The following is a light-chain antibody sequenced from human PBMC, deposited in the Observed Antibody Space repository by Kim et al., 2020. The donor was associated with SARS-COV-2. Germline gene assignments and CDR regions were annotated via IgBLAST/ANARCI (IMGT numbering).Light chain of an antibody. Sequence: IVMTQSPASLSVSPGERATLSCRASQSVGSNFAWYQQKPGQAPRLLIYGASTRATDIPARFSGNGSGTEFTLTISSLQSEDSAVYYCQQYNNWPLFTFGPGTKVDIK. CDR2: GAS. J-gene: IGKJ3*01. CDR3: QQYNNWPLFT. V-gene: IGKV3-15*01. CDR1: QSVGSN.